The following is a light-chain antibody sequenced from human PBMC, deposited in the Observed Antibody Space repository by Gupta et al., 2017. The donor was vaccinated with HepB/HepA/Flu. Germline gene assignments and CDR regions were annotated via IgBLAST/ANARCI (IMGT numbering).Light chain of an antibody. CDR3: SSRDNSSNHLI. CDR1: SLRSYY. CDR2: GKN. J-gene: IGLJ2*01. Sequence: SSELTQDPAVSVALGQTVRITCQGDSLRSYYASWYQQKPGQAPVLVIYGKNNRPSGIPDRFSGSSSGTTTSLTITGAQAEDEADDYCSSRDNSSNHLIFGGGTKLTVL. V-gene: IGLV3-19*01.